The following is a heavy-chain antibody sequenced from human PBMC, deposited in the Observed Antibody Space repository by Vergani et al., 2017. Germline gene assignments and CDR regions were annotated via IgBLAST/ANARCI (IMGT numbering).Heavy chain of an antibody. V-gene: IGHV4-59*06. D-gene: IGHD3-22*01. J-gene: IGHJ4*02. CDR1: GFTFSNAW. Sequence: VQLVESGGGLVKPGGSLRLSCAASGFTFSNAWMSWVRQAPGKGLEWVGYIYYSGSTYYNPSLKSRVTISVDTSKNQFSLKLSSVTAADTAVYYCARTYDSSGYIFDYWGQGTLVTVSS. CDR2: IYYSGST. CDR3: ARTYDSSGYIFDY.